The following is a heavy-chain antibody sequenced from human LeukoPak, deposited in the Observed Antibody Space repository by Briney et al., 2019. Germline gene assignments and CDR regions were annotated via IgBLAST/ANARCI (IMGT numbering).Heavy chain of an antibody. CDR3: AKGGYSNNWYHFDY. CDR1: GFTFSAYA. D-gene: IGHD6-13*01. CDR2: IWYDGSNK. V-gene: IGHV3-33*06. J-gene: IGHJ4*02. Sequence: GSLILSWAASGFTFSAYAMHWVRQAPGKGLEWVAIIWYDGSNKYYADSVKGRFTISRDSAKNTLYLQMNSLRVEDTAVYYCAKGGYSNNWYHFDYWGQGTLVTVSS.